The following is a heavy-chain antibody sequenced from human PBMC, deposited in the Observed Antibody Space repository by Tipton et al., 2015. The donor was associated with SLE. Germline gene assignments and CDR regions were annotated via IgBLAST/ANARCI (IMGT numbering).Heavy chain of an antibody. D-gene: IGHD3-22*01. Sequence: TLSLTCTVSGGSINSGNYHWSWIRQHPGKGLEWIGFISYSGSTYYNPSLKSRLTISIDTSKNQFSLKLTSVTAADTAVYYCTRGTFFLGDNYYYVANWFDPWGQGTLVTVSS. CDR3: TRGTFFLGDNYYYVANWFDP. CDR1: GGSINSGNYH. V-gene: IGHV4-31*03. CDR2: ISYSGST. J-gene: IGHJ5*02.